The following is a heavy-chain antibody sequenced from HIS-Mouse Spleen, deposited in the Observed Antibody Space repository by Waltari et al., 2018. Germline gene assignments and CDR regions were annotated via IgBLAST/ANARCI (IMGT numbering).Heavy chain of an antibody. V-gene: IGHV4-39*07. CDR3: AREIPYSSSWYDWYFDL. CDR2: IDYSGST. CDR1: GGSISSSSYY. J-gene: IGHJ2*01. Sequence: QLQLQESGPGLVKPSETLSLTCTVSGGSISSSSYYWGWIRQPPGKGLEWIGSIDYSGSTYYNPALKSRVTISVDTSKNHFSLKLSSVTAADTAVYYCAREIPYSSSWYDWYFDLWGRGTLVTVSS. D-gene: IGHD6-13*01.